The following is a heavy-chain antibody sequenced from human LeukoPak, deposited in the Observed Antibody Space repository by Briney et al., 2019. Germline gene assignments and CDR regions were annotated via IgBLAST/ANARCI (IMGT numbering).Heavy chain of an antibody. CDR3: ATDYTPYVGASAD. V-gene: IGHV3-23*01. J-gene: IGHJ4*02. CDR1: GFTLSTNA. Sequence: GGSLRLSCLTSGFTLSTNAMSWVRQAPGKGLEWVSTITGSGDNTYYTESVKGRFTFSRDNSRNTLYLQMNSLRAEDTAVYYCATDYTPYVGASADWGQGTLVTVSS. D-gene: IGHD1-26*01. CDR2: ITGSGDNT.